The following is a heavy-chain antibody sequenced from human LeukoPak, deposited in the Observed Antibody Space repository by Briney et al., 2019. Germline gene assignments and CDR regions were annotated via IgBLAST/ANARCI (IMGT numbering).Heavy chain of an antibody. J-gene: IGHJ5*01. D-gene: IGHD1-1*01. CDR1: GFTFDSYT. CDR2: NTWDGGST. V-gene: IGHV3-20*04. Sequence: PGGSLRLSCTASGFTFDSYTMSWFRQTPGGGLEWVSGNTWDGGSTGYADSVEGRFTSFRDNAKNSLYLEMNSLRAEDTGLYYCTRTGTFNWFDSWGQGALVTVTS. CDR3: TRTGTFNWFDS.